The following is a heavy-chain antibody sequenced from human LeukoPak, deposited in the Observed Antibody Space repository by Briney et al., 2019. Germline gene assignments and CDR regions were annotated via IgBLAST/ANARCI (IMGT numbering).Heavy chain of an antibody. D-gene: IGHD6-13*01. Sequence: TGGSLRLSCAASTFTFTSYWMSWVRQAPGKGLEWVAKIKQDATEKYYVDSVKGRFTISRDNTKKSLYLEMNSLRAEDTAVYYCAGSSSWYDFDSWGQGTLVTVSS. CDR2: IKQDATEK. V-gene: IGHV3-7*01. J-gene: IGHJ4*02. CDR3: AGSSSWYDFDS. CDR1: TFTFTSYW.